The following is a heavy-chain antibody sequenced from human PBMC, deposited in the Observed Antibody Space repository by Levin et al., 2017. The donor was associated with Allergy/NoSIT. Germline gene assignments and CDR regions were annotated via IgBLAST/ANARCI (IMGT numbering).Heavy chain of an antibody. D-gene: IGHD6-13*01. Sequence: RAGGSLRLSCAASGFTFSSYAMHWVRQAPGKGLEWVAVISYDGSNKYYADSVKGRFTISRDNSKNTLYLQMNSLRAEDTAVYYCARAIGSSWYISEGDYYYGMDVWGQGTTVTVSS. CDR1: GFTFSSYA. J-gene: IGHJ6*02. CDR2: ISYDGSNK. CDR3: ARAIGSSWYISEGDYYYGMDV. V-gene: IGHV3-30*04.